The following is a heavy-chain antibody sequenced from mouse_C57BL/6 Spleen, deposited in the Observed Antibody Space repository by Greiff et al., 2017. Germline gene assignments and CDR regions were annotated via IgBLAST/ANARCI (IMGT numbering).Heavy chain of an antibody. J-gene: IGHJ3*01. D-gene: IGHD2-4*01. CDR1: GFSLTSYG. V-gene: IGHV2-2*01. CDR3: ARNHYDYAWFAY. CDR2: IWSGGST. Sequence: QVQLKESGPGLVQPSQSLSITCTVSGFSLTSYGVHWVRQSPGKGLEWLGVIWSGGSTDYNAAFISRLSISKDNSKSQVFFKMNSLQADDTAIYYCARNHYDYAWFAYWGQGTLVTVSA.